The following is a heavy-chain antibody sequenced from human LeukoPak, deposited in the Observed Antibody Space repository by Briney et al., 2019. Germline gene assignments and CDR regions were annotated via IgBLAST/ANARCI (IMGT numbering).Heavy chain of an antibody. CDR1: GYTFTNYY. CDR2: INPSAGST. D-gene: IGHD2-15*01. Sequence: ASVKVSCKASGYTFTNYYLHWVRQAPGQGLEWMGIINPSAGSTSYAQKFQGRVTMTRDTSTSTVYMELSSLRSEDTAVYYCARDDRILYVGFDPWGQGTLVTVSS. CDR3: ARDDRILYVGFDP. J-gene: IGHJ5*02. V-gene: IGHV1-46*01.